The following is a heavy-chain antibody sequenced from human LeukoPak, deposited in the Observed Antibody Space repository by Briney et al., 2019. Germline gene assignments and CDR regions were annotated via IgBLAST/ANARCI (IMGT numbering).Heavy chain of an antibody. CDR3: ARDLLYCSSTSCYYFDY. Sequence: ASVKVSCKASGYTFTGYYMHWVRRAPGQGLEWMGWINPNSGGTNYAQKFQGRVTMTRDTSISTAYMELSRLRSDDTAVYYCARDLLYCSSTSCYYFDYWGQGTLVTVSS. CDR2: INPNSGGT. J-gene: IGHJ4*02. D-gene: IGHD2-2*01. V-gene: IGHV1-2*02. CDR1: GYTFTGYY.